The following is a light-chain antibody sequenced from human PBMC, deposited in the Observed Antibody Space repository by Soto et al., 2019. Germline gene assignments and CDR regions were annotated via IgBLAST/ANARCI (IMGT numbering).Light chain of an antibody. CDR2: EGS. Sequence: QSVLTQPASVSGSPGQSITISCTGNSSDVGSYNLVSWYQQHPGKAPKLMIYEGSKRASGVSNRFSGSTSGNTASLTISGLQAEDEADYYCCSYAGSSTWVFGGGTKLTVL. CDR1: SSDVGSYNL. V-gene: IGLV2-23*01. CDR3: CSYAGSSTWV. J-gene: IGLJ3*02.